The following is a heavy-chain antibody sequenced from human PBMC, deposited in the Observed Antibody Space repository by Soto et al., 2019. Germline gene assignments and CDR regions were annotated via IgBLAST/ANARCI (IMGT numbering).Heavy chain of an antibody. J-gene: IGHJ4*02. CDR3: AREEVPPYFDY. CDR2: ISSSGSTI. V-gene: IGHV3-48*03. CDR1: GFTFSSYE. Sequence: GGSLRLSCAASGFTFSSYEMNWVRQAPGKGLEWVSYISSSGSTIYYADSVKGRFTISRDNAKNSLYLQMNSLRAEDTAVYYCAREEVPPYFDYWGQGALVTVSS.